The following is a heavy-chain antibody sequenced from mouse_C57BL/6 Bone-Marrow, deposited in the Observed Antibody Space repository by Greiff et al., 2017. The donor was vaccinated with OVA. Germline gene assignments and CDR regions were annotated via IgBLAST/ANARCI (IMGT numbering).Heavy chain of an antibody. V-gene: IGHV2-9-1*01. CDR1: GFSLTSYA. CDR2: IWTGGGT. D-gene: IGHD2-4*01. CDR3: ARKKERIYYDPYYAMDY. J-gene: IGHJ4*01. Sequence: VQLQQSGPGLVAPSQSLSITCTVSGFSLTSYAISWVRQPPGKGLEWLGVIWTGGGTNYNSALKSRLSISKDNSKSQVFLKMNSLQTDDTARYYCARKKERIYYDPYYAMDYWGQGTSVTVSS.